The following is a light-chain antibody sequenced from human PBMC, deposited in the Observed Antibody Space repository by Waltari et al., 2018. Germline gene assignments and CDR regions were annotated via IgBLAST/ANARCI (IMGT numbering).Light chain of an antibody. CDR1: QSVSSN. Sequence: EIVMTQSPATLSVSPGERATLSSRASQSVSSNLAWYQQKPGKAPRLLIYGSSTRATGIPARFSGSGSGTEFTLTISSLQSEDFAVYYCQQYNNWPPYTFGQGTKLEIK. V-gene: IGKV3-15*01. CDR3: QQYNNWPPYT. J-gene: IGKJ2*01. CDR2: GSS.